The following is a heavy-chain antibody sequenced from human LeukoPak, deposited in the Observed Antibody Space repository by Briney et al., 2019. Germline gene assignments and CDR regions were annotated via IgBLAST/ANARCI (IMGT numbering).Heavy chain of an antibody. V-gene: IGHV4-39*07. CDR3: ARDGGSGPYYFDY. Sequence: SETLSLTCAVSGGSISSSSYYWGWLRQPQGKGLEWIVRIYYSGSTYYNPSHKSRFTISVDTSKNQFSLKLSSVTAADTAVYYCARDGGSGPYYFDYWGQGTLVTVSS. CDR2: IYYSGST. J-gene: IGHJ4*02. CDR1: GGSISSSSYY. D-gene: IGHD3-10*01.